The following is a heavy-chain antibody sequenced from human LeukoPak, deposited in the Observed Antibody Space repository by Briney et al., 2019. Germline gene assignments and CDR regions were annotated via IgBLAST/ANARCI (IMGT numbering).Heavy chain of an antibody. D-gene: IGHD3-10*01. Sequence: GGSLRLSCAASGFTFSRHPMHWVRQAPGKGREWVAVISYDGSNKYYADSVRGRFTISRDNPKNTLYLQMNSLRPEDTAVYYCARGPVRGVIFNWFDPWGQGTLVTVSS. CDR2: ISYDGSNK. CDR1: GFTFSRHP. CDR3: ARGPVRGVIFNWFDP. V-gene: IGHV3-30-3*01. J-gene: IGHJ5*02.